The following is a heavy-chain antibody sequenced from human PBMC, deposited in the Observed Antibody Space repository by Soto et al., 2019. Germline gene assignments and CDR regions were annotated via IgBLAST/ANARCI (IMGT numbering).Heavy chain of an antibody. V-gene: IGHV3-23*01. CDR1: GFTFSSYA. J-gene: IGHJ4*02. Sequence: EVQLLESGGGLVQPGGSLRLSCAASGFTFSSYAMSWVRQAPGKGLEWVSAITGSGGSTYYADSVKGRFTISRDNSKNTLDLQMNGRRAEDTAVYYCAKERNKWLRFDLAYWGQGTLVTVSS. D-gene: IGHD5-12*01. CDR3: AKERNKWLRFDLAY. CDR2: ITGSGGST.